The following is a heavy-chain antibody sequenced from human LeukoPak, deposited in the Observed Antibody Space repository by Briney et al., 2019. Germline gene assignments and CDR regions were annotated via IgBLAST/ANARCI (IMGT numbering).Heavy chain of an antibody. CDR2: ISSSSSYI. J-gene: IGHJ6*03. V-gene: IGHV3-21*01. D-gene: IGHD3-9*01. CDR1: GFTFSSYS. CDR3: ARVPTYYDILTGYYGGYYMDV. Sequence: GGSLRLSCAASGFTFSSYSMNWVRQAPGKGLEWVSSISSSSSYIYYADSVKGRFTISRDNAKNSLYLQMNSLRAEDTAVYYCARVPTYYDILTGYYGGYYMDVWGKGTTVTISS.